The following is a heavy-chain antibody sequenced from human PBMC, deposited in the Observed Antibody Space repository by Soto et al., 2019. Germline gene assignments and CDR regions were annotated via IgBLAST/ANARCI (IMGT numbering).Heavy chain of an antibody. CDR2: IYPSDSDI. D-gene: IGHD3-16*01. J-gene: IGHJ6*02. CDR1: GYSFTSYW. V-gene: IGHV5-51*01. CDR3: ARVPSVVTPGNDYFGLDV. Sequence: PGESLKISCKGSGYSFTSYWIAWVRQMPGKGLEWMGIIYPSDSDIRYSPSFQGQVTISADKSISTSYLQWTSLKTSDTAMYYCARVPSVVTPGNDYFGLDVWGQGTTVTVSS.